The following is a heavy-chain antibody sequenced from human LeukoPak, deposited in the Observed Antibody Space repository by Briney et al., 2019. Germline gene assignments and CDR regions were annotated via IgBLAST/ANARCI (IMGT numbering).Heavy chain of an antibody. J-gene: IGHJ6*03. D-gene: IGHD3-10*01. CDR2: ISAYNGNT. V-gene: IGHV1-18*04. CDR1: GYTFTGYY. CDR3: ARSKDMVRGVIDYYMDV. Sequence: ASVKVSCKASGYTFTGYYMHWVRQAPGQGLEWMGWISAYNGNTNYAQKLQGRVTMTTDTSTSTAYMELRSLRSDDTAVYYCARSKDMVRGVIDYYMDVWGKGTTVTISS.